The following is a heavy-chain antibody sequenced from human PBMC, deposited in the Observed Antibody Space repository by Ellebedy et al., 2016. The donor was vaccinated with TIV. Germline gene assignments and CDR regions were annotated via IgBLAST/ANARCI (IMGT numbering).Heavy chain of an antibody. CDR2: IYYSGST. D-gene: IGHD3-9*01. V-gene: IGHV4-39*07. CDR3: ARLQSTLTGYYMDYFDY. J-gene: IGHJ4*02. CDR1: GGSIRSRSYY. Sequence: SETLSLTCTVSGGSIRSRSYYWGWIRQPPGKGLEWIGNIYYSGSTNYNPSLKSRVTISVDTSKNQFSLKLSSVTAADTAVYYCARLQSTLTGYYMDYFDYWGQGTLVTVSS.